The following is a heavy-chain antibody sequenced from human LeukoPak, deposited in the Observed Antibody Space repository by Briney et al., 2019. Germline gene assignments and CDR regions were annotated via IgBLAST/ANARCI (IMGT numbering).Heavy chain of an antibody. J-gene: IGHJ6*03. CDR1: GYSISSGYY. CDR2: IYHSGST. V-gene: IGHV4-38-2*02. D-gene: IGHD3-22*01. CDR3: ARVDYYDSSGYYYYYYVDV. Sequence: SETLSLTCTVSGYSISSGYYWSWIRQPPGKGLEWIGSIYHSGSTYYNPSLRSRVTISVDTSKNQFSLKLGSVTAADTAVYYCARVDYYDSSGYYYYYYVDVWGKGTTVTVSS.